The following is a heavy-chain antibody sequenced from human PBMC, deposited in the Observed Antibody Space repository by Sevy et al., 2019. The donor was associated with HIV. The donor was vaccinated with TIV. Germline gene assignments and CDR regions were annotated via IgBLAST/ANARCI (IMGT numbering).Heavy chain of an antibody. CDR1: GFTFSSYS. D-gene: IGHD6-13*01. CDR2: ISSSSSYI. J-gene: IGHJ4*02. V-gene: IGHV3-21*01. CDR3: ARDPHSSSWPYYFDY. Sequence: GGSLRLSCAASGFTFSSYSMNWVRQAPGKGLEWVSSISSSSSYIYYADSVKGRFTISRDNAKNSLYLQMISLRAEDTAVYYCARDPHSSSWPYYFDYWGQGTLVTVSS.